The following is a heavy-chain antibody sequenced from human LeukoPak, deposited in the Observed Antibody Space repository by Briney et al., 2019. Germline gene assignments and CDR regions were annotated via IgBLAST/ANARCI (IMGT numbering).Heavy chain of an antibody. CDR3: ATDVGALDY. Sequence: SETLSLTCTVSGASISSSSYYWGWIRQPPGKGLEWIGEINHSGSTNYNPSLKSRVTISVDTSKNQFSLKLSSVTAADTAVYYCATDVGALDYWGQGTLVTVSS. D-gene: IGHD1-26*01. CDR2: INHSGST. V-gene: IGHV4-39*07. CDR1: GASISSSSYY. J-gene: IGHJ4*02.